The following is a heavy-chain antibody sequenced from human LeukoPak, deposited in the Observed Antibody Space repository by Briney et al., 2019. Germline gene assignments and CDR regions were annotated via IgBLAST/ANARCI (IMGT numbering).Heavy chain of an antibody. CDR3: VRDSTTFRFGY. CDR2: IYSGDIT. D-gene: IGHD3-16*01. J-gene: IGHJ4*02. V-gene: IGHV3-23*03. Sequence: GGSLRLSCAASGFTFSSYAMSWVRQAPGKGLDWVSIIYSGDITVYADSVKGRFTISRDNSKNMLYLQMNSLRAEDTAMYYCVRDSTTFRFGYWGQGTLVTVSS. CDR1: GFTFSSYA.